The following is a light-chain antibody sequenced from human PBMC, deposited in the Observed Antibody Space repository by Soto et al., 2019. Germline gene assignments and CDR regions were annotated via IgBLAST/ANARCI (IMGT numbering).Light chain of an antibody. CDR2: ATS. Sequence: EIVLTQSPVTLSLSPGEIATLSCSASQSLRNNYFAWYQHKPGQAPRLLIYATSSRATGIPDRFRGSGSGTDFTLSISRLEPEDFAMYYCQQYANVPRSFGQGTKADIK. J-gene: IGKJ1*01. CDR1: QSLRNNY. V-gene: IGKV3-20*01. CDR3: QQYANVPRS.